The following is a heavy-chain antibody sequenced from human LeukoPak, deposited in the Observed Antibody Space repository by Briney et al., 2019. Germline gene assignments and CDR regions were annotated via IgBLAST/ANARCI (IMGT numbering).Heavy chain of an antibody. V-gene: IGHV4-39*07. CDR2: IYYSRST. CDR3: ARAILGYGGNFDY. CDR1: GGSIITSSYF. Sequence: PSETLSLTCTVSGGSIITSSYFWGWVRQPPGKGLEWIGSIYYSRSTYYNPSLKSRVTISVDTSKNQFSLKLSSVTAADTAVYYCARAILGYGGNFDYWGQGTLVTVSS. D-gene: IGHD4/OR15-4a*01. J-gene: IGHJ4*02.